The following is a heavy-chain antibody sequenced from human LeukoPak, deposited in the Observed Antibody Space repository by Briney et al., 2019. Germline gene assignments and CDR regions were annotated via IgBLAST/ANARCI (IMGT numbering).Heavy chain of an antibody. D-gene: IGHD1-26*01. Sequence: GGSLRLSCAASGFTFSSYAMHWVRQAPGKGLEWVAVISYDGSNKYYADSVKGRFTISRDNSKNTLYLQMNSLRAEDTAVYYCAKDDPYSGSYFFDYWGQGTLVTVSS. CDR2: ISYDGSNK. J-gene: IGHJ4*02. V-gene: IGHV3-30-3*01. CDR3: AKDDPYSGSYFFDY. CDR1: GFTFSSYA.